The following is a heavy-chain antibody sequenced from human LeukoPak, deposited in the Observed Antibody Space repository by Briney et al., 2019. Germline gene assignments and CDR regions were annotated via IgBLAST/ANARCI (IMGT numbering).Heavy chain of an antibody. J-gene: IGHJ6*02. V-gene: IGHV3-23*01. D-gene: IGHD3-10*01. Sequence: GGSLRLSCAASGFTFSSYAMTWVRQAPGKGLEWVSAIRGSGYSTHYADSVKGRFTISRDNSKDTLYLQMNSLRAEDTAVYYCARDGATMVRGVMDHYYYGMDVWGRGTTVSVSS. CDR3: ARDGATMVRGVMDHYYYGMDV. CDR1: GFTFSSYA. CDR2: IRGSGYST.